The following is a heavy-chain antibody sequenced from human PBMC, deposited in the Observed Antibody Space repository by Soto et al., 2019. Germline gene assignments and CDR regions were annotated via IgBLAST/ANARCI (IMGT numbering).Heavy chain of an antibody. CDR1: GLTFSKYG. Sequence: EVQLVESGGGLVQPGKALRLSCAASGLTFSKYGMHGVRQAPGKGPVWVSYISSEGTTTDYADSVKGRFTISRDNAKHTLYLQMDSLRVEDTAVYYCAIQDCTNDVCLEAAVTVGGAREYWGQGAQVTVSS. V-gene: IGHV3-74*01. J-gene: IGHJ1*01. D-gene: IGHD2-8*01. CDR2: ISSEGTTT. CDR3: AIQDCTNDVCLEAAVTVGGAREY.